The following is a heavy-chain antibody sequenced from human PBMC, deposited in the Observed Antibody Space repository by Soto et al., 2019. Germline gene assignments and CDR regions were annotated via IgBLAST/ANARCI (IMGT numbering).Heavy chain of an antibody. CDR2: IIPIFGTA. Sequence: QVQLVQSGAEVKKPGSSVKVSCTASGGTFSSYAISWVLQAPGQGVEWMGGIIPIFGTANYAQKFQGRVTITADESTSTAYMELSSLRSEDTAVYYCASQLERRRNWFDPWGQGTLVTVSS. CDR1: GGTFSSYA. J-gene: IGHJ5*02. V-gene: IGHV1-69*01. CDR3: ASQLERRRNWFDP. D-gene: IGHD1-1*01.